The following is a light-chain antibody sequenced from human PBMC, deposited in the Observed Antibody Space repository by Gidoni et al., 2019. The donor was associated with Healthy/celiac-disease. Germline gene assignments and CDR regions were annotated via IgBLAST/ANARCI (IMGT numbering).Light chain of an antibody. V-gene: IGKV3-20*01. CDR2: GSS. J-gene: IGKJ1*01. CDR1: QSVSSSY. Sequence: EIVLTQSPGTLSLSPGERATLSCRASQSVSSSYLAWYQQKPGQAPRLLLYGSSSRSTGLPDWFSGSESGTDFTLSISRLEPEDFAVYYCQQYGSSPWTFGQXTKVEIK. CDR3: QQYGSSPWT.